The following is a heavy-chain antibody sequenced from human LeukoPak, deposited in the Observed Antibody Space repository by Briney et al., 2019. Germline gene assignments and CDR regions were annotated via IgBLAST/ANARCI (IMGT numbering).Heavy chain of an antibody. CDR2: INPSGGST. V-gene: IGHV1-46*01. CDR1: GYTFTSYY. D-gene: IGHD4-17*01. J-gene: IGHJ6*03. Sequence: GATVKVSYKASGYTFTSYYMHWVRQAPGQGLEWMGIINPSGGSTSYAQKFQGRVTMTRDMSTSTVYMELSSLRSEDTAVYYCARNWRDYGDYTQYYYYYYYMDVWGKGTTVTVSS. CDR3: ARNWRDYGDYTQYYYYYYYMDV.